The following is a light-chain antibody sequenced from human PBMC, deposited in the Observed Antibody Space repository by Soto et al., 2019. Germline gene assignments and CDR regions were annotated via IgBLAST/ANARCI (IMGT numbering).Light chain of an antibody. V-gene: IGLV2-23*03. Sequence: QSSLTQPASLSGSPGQSITISCTGTISDVGSYNLVSWYQQHPGKAPKLMIYEGSKRPSGVSNRFSGSKSGNTASLTISGLQAEDEADYYCCSYAGGSTFIFGTGTKVTVL. CDR2: EGS. CDR1: ISDVGSYNL. CDR3: CSYAGGSTFI. J-gene: IGLJ1*01.